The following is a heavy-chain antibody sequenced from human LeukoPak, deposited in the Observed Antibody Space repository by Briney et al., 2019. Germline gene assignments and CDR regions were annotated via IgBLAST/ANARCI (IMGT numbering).Heavy chain of an antibody. D-gene: IGHD2-21*02. V-gene: IGHV3-23*01. CDR1: GFTFSSYA. Sequence: GGSLRLSCAASGFTFSSYAMSWVRQAPGKGLEWVSAISGSGGSTYYADSVKGRFTISRDNSKNTLYLQMNSLRAEDTAVYYCAKDFPFLGAYCGGDCYPGAFDIWGQGTMVTVSS. CDR3: AKDFPFLGAYCGGDCYPGAFDI. J-gene: IGHJ3*02. CDR2: ISGSGGST.